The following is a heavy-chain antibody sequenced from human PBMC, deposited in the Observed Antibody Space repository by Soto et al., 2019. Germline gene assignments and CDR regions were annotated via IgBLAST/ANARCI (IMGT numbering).Heavy chain of an antibody. Sequence: PGGSLRLSCAASGFNVNSDYMNWVRQTPGKGLEWVASIYSGETTYYADSVRGRFTISSDKSKHTLYFQLSSLRIEDTAVYYCTRDGRGLGRLSLFEYWGQGVLVTSPQ. V-gene: IGHV3-53*01. CDR1: GFNVNSDY. D-gene: IGHD2-21*02. CDR3: TRDGRGLGRLSLFEY. CDR2: IYSGETT. J-gene: IGHJ4*02.